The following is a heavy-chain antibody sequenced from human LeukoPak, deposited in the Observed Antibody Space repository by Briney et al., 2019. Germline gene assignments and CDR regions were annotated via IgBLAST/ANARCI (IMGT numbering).Heavy chain of an antibody. Sequence: GRSLRLSCAASGFTFSSYGMHWVRQAPGKGLEWVAVISYDGSNKYYADSVKGRFTISRDNSKNTLYLQMNSLRAEDTAVYYCAKDSSGSYYNWGQGTLVTVSS. D-gene: IGHD1-26*01. J-gene: IGHJ4*02. CDR2: ISYDGSNK. CDR3: AKDSSGSYYN. V-gene: IGHV3-30*18. CDR1: GFTFSSYG.